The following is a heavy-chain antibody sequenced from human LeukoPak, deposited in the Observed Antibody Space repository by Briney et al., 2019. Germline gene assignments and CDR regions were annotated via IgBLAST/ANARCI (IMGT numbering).Heavy chain of an antibody. CDR3: AVAWGGYDSYYFDY. CDR2: MNPNSGNT. CDR1: GYTFTSYD. D-gene: IGHD5-12*01. Sequence: ASVKVSCKASGYTFTSYDINWVRQATGQGLEWMGWMNPNSGNTGYAQKFQGRVTMTRDTSISTAYMELSRLRSDDTAVYYCAVAWGGYDSYYFDYWGQGTLVTVSS. V-gene: IGHV1-8*01. J-gene: IGHJ4*02.